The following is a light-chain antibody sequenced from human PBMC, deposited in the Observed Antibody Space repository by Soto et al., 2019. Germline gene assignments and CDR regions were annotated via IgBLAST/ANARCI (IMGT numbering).Light chain of an antibody. Sequence: QSVLTQPASVSGSPGQSITISCTGTSSDVGGYNYVSWYQQHPGKAPKLMIYDVSNRPSGVSNRFSGSKSGNTASLTISGLHAEDEADYYCSSYTSSSTPGFGTGTKVTVL. V-gene: IGLV2-14*01. CDR1: SSDVGGYNY. J-gene: IGLJ1*01. CDR3: SSYTSSSTPG. CDR2: DVS.